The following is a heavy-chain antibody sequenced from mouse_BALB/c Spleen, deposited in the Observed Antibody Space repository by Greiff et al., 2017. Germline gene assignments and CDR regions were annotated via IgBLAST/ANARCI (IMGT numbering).Heavy chain of an antibody. Sequence: EVQLVESGGGLVQPGGSRKLSCAASGFTFSDYGMAWVRQAPGKGPEWVAFISNLAYSIYYADTVTGRFTISRENAKNTLYLEMSSLRSEDTAMYYCARVFDGSYAMDYWGQGTSVTVSS. CDR3: ARVFDGSYAMDY. CDR2: ISNLAYSI. D-gene: IGHD2-3*01. J-gene: IGHJ4*01. CDR1: GFTFSDYG. V-gene: IGHV5-15*02.